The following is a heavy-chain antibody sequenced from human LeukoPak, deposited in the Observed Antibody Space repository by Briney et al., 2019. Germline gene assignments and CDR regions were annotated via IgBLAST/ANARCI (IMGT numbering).Heavy chain of an antibody. J-gene: IGHJ5*02. CDR2: IYHSGST. D-gene: IGHD3-3*01. V-gene: IGHV4-59*01. CDR3: ARWSRVDSWFDP. Sequence: PSETLSLTCTVSGGSISSYYWSWIRQPPGKELEWIGYIYHSGSTDYNPSLKSRVTISVDTSKNQFSLKLSSVTAADTAVYYCARWSRVDSWFDPWGQGTLVTVSS. CDR1: GGSISSYY.